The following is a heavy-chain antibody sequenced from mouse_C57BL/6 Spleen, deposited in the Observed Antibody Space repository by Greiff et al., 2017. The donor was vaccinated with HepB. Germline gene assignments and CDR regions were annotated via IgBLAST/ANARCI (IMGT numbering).Heavy chain of an antibody. D-gene: IGHD3-2*02. V-gene: IGHV6-3*01. Sequence: DVQLQESGGGLVQPGGSMKLSCVASGFTFSNYWMNWVRQSPEKGLEWVAQIRLKSDNYATHYAESVKGRFTISRDDSKSSVYLQMNNLRAEDTGIYYCTGSSGPFAYWGQGTLVTVSA. CDR2: IRLKSDNYAT. CDR1: GFTFSNYW. J-gene: IGHJ3*01. CDR3: TGSSGPFAY.